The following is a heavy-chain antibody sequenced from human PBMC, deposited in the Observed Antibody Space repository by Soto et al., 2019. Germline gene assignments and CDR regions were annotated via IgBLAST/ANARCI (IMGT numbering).Heavy chain of an antibody. J-gene: IGHJ6*02. D-gene: IGHD2-15*01. CDR2: INHSGST. CDR1: GGSFSGYY. CDR3: ARGRVAGGYYYYYYGMDV. V-gene: IGHV4-34*01. Sequence: PSETLSLTCAVYGGSFSGYYWSWIRQPPGKGLEWIGEINHSGSTNYNPSLKSRVTISVDTSKNQFSLKLSSVTAADTAVYYCARGRVAGGYYYYYYGMDVWGQGTTVTV.